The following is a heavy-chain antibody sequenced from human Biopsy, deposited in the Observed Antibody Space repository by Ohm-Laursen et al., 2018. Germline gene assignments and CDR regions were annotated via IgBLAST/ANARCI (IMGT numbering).Heavy chain of an antibody. CDR2: ISYDQITK. CDR3: TCRYGDSPL. CDR1: GFTFRTYG. V-gene: IGHV3-30*03. Sequence: SLRLSCAASGFTFRTYGMHWVRLAPGKGLEWVAVISYDQITKHYADSVRGRFTISRDNSKNTLYLQVNSLGAEDTAIYYCTCRYGDSPLWGQGTMVTVSS. D-gene: IGHD4-17*01. J-gene: IGHJ3*01.